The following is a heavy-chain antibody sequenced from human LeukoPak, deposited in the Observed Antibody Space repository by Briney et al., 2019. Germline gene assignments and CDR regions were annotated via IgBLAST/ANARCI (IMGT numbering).Heavy chain of an antibody. CDR1: GFTFSSYW. CDR2: IIQDGSEK. J-gene: IGHJ4*02. D-gene: IGHD6-13*01. Sequence: GGSLRLSCAASGFTFSSYWMSWVRQAPGKGLEWVANIIQDGSEKYYVDSAKGRFTISRDNAKNSLFLQMNSLRAEDTAVYYCARTKGGYSRSCYDYWGQGTLVTVSS. V-gene: IGHV3-7*01. CDR3: ARTKGGYSRSCYDY.